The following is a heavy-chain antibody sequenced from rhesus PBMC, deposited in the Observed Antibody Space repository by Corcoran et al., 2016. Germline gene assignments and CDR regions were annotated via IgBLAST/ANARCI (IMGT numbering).Heavy chain of an antibody. CDR3: ARGIGAAGTYFDY. CDR1: GGSISDSYR. J-gene: IGHJ4*01. CDR2: IYGSSTST. Sequence: QVQLQESGPGGVKPSETLSLTCAVSGGSISDSYRWSWIRQPPGKGLEWIGYIYGSSTSTNYNPSLKSRVTISKDTSKNQFSLKLSSVTAADTAVYYCARGIGAAGTYFDYWGQGVLVTVSS. D-gene: IGHD6-31*01. V-gene: IGHV4S10*01.